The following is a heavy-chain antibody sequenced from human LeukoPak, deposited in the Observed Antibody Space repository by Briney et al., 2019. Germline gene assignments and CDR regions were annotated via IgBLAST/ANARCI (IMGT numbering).Heavy chain of an antibody. V-gene: IGHV4-30-4*08. CDR3: ARAGVVPAAINRAFDI. Sequence: SQTLSLTCIVSGGSIISGDYYWSWIRQPPGMGLEWIGYIYHNGDTYYNPSLKSRVSISVDTSKNQFSLKLSSVTAIDTAVYYCARAGVVPAAINRAFDIWGQGSVVTVSS. D-gene: IGHD2-2*02. CDR1: GGSIISGDYY. CDR2: IYHNGDT. J-gene: IGHJ3*02.